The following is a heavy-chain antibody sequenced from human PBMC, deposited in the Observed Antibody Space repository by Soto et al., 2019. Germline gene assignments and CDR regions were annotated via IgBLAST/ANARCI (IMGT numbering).Heavy chain of an antibody. Sequence: SETLPLTCGVYNGSSGGHDWDWILQHLGKGREWIGEMSHSGGTHFNPSLKSRVTISVDTSKNQFSLKMSSVTAADTALYYCARVERRTATTVVDAFDIWGPWTMVTVSS. CDR2: MSHSGGT. D-gene: IGHD1-1*01. CDR1: NGSSGGHD. J-gene: IGHJ3*02. V-gene: IGHV4-34*01. CDR3: ARVERRTATTVVDAFDI.